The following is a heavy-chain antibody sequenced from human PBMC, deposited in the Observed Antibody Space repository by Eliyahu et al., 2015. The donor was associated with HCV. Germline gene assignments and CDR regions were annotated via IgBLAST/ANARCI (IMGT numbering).Heavy chain of an antibody. CDR2: INHSGST. J-gene: IGHJ4*02. CDR1: GGSFSGYY. D-gene: IGHD2-15*01. Sequence: QVQLQQWGAGXLKPSEXLSLTXAXYGGSFSGYYWXWIRQPPGKGLEWIGEINHSGSTNYNPSLKSRVTISVDTSKNQFSLKLSSVTAADTAVYYCARGTPSFYWGQGTLVTVSS. V-gene: IGHV4-34*01. CDR3: ARGTPSFY.